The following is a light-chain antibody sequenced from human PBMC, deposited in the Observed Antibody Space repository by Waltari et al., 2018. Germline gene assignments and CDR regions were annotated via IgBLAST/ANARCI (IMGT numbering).Light chain of an antibody. J-gene: IGKJ4*01. CDR3: QQRSNWPPALT. V-gene: IGKV3-11*01. CDR2: DAS. CDR1: QSVSSS. Sequence: EIVLTQSPATLSLSPGERATLSCRASQSVSSSLAWYQQKPGQAPRLLIYDASNRATGIPGRFSGSGSGTDFTLTISSLEPEDFAVYYCQQRSNWPPALTFGGGTNVEIK.